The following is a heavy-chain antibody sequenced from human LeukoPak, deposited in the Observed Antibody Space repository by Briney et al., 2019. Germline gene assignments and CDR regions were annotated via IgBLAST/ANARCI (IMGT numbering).Heavy chain of an antibody. CDR1: GFTSSNAW. CDR2: IPDNGAYS. Sequence: GGSLRLSCAASGFTSSNAWMSWVRQAPGKGLEWVSSIPDNGAYSHHADSVKGRFTISRDNARNSLYLDMHNLGAEDTAVYYCVRGDSRDYWGQGTLVTVSS. J-gene: IGHJ4*02. CDR3: VRGDSRDY. V-gene: IGHV3/OR16-9*01. D-gene: IGHD6-13*01.